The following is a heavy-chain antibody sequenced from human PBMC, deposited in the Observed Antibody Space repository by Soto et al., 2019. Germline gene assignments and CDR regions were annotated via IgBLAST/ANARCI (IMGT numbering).Heavy chain of an antibody. CDR1: GGSISDGYY. Sequence: PSETLSLTCTVSGGSISDGYYWSWIRQHPGKGLEWIGSISDSGSTSYNPSLKSRLTISVDTSKNQFSLNLRSVTAADTAVYYCARDSYYGSGSYYNVAGGFDPWGQGTLVTVSS. CDR3: ARDSYYGSGSYYNVAGGFDP. CDR2: ISDSGST. D-gene: IGHD3-10*01. V-gene: IGHV4-31*03. J-gene: IGHJ5*02.